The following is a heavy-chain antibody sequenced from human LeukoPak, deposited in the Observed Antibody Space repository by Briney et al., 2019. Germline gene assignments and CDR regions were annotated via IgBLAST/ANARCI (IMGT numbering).Heavy chain of an antibody. CDR1: GFRFDDHG. CDR3: AGGDRNGWYFDY. Sequence: GGSLRLSCAASGFRFDDHGMSWVRQVPGKGLEWVSGINWNGGSIGYGDSVKGRFTISRDHAKNSLYLQMNCLRAEDTALYYCAGGDRNGWYFDYWGQGILVTVSS. J-gene: IGHJ4*02. D-gene: IGHD6-19*01. CDR2: INWNGGSI. V-gene: IGHV3-20*04.